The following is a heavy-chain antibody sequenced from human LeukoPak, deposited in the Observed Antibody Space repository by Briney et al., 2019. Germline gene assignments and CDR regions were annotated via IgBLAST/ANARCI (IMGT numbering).Heavy chain of an antibody. CDR2: ISASGGST. CDR1: GFTFSSYA. V-gene: IGHV3-23*01. CDR3: AYDSSGYYFNWFDP. Sequence: PGRSLRLSCAASGFTFSSYAMSWVRQAPGKGLEWVSGISASGGSTYYADSVKGRFTISRDNSKNTLYLQMNSLRAEDTAIYYCAYDSSGYYFNWFDPWGQGTLVTVSS. D-gene: IGHD3-22*01. J-gene: IGHJ5*02.